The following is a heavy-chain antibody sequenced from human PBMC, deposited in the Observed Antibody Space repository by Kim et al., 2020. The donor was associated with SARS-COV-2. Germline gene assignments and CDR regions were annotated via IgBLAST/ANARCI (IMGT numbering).Heavy chain of an antibody. CDR2: ISSSTGYT. J-gene: IGHJ4*01. D-gene: IGHD6-13*01. CDR1: GFTFSDYY. V-gene: IGHV3-11*05. Sequence: GGSLRLSCAASGFTFSDYYMTWIRQAPGRGLEWISYISSSTGYTNYADSLKGRFTISRDNAKNSLYLQMNSLRAEDTAVYYCARVPVGCSSWYYFYYCG. CDR3: ARVPVGCSSWYYFYY.